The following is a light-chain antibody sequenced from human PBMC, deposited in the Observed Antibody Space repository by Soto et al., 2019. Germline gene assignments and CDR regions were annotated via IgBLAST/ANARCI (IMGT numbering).Light chain of an antibody. J-gene: IGKJ2*01. V-gene: IGKV3-20*01. Sequence: EIVLTQSPGTLSLSPGERATLSCRASQSVSSSYLAWYQHKPGQAPRLLIYGASSRATGIPDRFSGSGSVTDFTLTISRLEPDDFAVYYCQQYGSSPRTFGQGAKLEIK. CDR1: QSVSSSY. CDR3: QQYGSSPRT. CDR2: GAS.